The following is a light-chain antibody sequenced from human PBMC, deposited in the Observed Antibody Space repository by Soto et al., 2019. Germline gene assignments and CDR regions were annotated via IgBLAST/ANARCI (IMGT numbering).Light chain of an antibody. CDR1: SSDVGGYNY. CDR3: SSYTSSSTWV. CDR2: EVS. J-gene: IGLJ3*02. V-gene: IGLV2-14*01. Sequence: QSALTQPASVSGSPGQSITISCNGTSSDVGGYNYVSWYQQHPGKAPKLMIYEVSNRPSGVSNRFSGSKSGNTASLTISGLQAEDEADYYCSSYTSSSTWVFGGGTKLTVL.